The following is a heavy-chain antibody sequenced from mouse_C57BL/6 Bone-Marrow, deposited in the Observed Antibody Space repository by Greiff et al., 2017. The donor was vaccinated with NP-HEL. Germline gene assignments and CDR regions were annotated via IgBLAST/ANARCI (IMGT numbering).Heavy chain of an antibody. CDR1: GFTFSDYY. J-gene: IGHJ4*01. CDR3: ARPSDYYGSSYYYAKDY. D-gene: IGHD1-1*01. CDR2: ISNGGGST. Sequence: DVKLVESGGGLVQPGGSLKLSCAASGFTFSDYYMYWVRQTPEKRLEWVAYISNGGGSTYYPDTVKGRFTISRDNAKNTLYLQMSRLKSEDTAMYYCARPSDYYGSSYYYAKDYWGQGTSVTVSS. V-gene: IGHV5-12*01.